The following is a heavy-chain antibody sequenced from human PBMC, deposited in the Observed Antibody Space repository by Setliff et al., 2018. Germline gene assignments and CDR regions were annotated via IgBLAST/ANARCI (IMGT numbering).Heavy chain of an antibody. CDR3: TRDLDHNFWSRSQNRMDV. Sequence: GSLRLSCAASGFTFSDAWMHWFRQAPGQGLEWIGRITTISQGGTTEYAASVKGRFSISRDDSESIAYLQMNSLKSEDTAVYFCTRDLDHNFWSRSQNRMDVWGQGTTVTVSS. J-gene: IGHJ6*02. V-gene: IGHV3-15*01. CDR1: GFTFSDAW. CDR2: ITTISQGGTT. D-gene: IGHD3-3*01.